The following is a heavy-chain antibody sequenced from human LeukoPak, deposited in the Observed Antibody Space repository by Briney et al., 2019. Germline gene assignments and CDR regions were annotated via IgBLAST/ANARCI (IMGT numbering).Heavy chain of an antibody. J-gene: IGHJ4*02. CDR1: GVSISSGNF. Sequence: PSETLSLTCTVSGVSISSGNFWDWIRPPPGKGLEWVGSISYRGTTYHNPSLKSRVTISADPSRNYFSPKLSSVAAADTAVYYCARRPLSYFDSWGQGTLVTVSS. V-gene: IGHV4-39*02. CDR2: ISYRGTT. D-gene: IGHD6-6*01. CDR3: ARRPLSYFDS.